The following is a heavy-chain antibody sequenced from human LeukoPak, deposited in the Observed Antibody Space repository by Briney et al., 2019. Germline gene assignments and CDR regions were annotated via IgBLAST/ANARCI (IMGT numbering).Heavy chain of an antibody. J-gene: IGHJ4*02. CDR2: INPNSGGT. CDR1: GYTFTGYY. D-gene: IGHD3-10*01. V-gene: IGHV1-2*02. CDR3: ARELLVRGNDSIYFDY. Sequence: GASVKVSCRASGYTFTGYYMHWVRQAPGQGLEWMGWINPNSGGTNYAQKFQGRVTMTRDTSISTAYMELSRLRSDGTAVYYCARELLVRGNDSIYFDYWGQGTLVTVSS.